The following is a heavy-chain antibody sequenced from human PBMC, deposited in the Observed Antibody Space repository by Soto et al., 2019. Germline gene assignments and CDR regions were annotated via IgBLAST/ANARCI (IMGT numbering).Heavy chain of an antibody. CDR2: IYHGGTT. CDR3: ARVHVMVVAGSTFDY. D-gene: IGHD6-19*01. Sequence: PSETLSLTCAVSGYSLSSGSYWGWIRQRPGKGPEWIASIYHGGTTFCNPSLKSRVTLSVDTSKNHYSLKLRSVTGADTAVYYCARVHVMVVAGSTFDYWGPGILVTVSS. V-gene: IGHV4-38-2*01. J-gene: IGHJ4*01. CDR1: GYSLSSGSY.